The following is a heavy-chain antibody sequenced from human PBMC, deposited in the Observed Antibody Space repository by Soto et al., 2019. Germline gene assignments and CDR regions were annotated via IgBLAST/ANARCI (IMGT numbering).Heavy chain of an antibody. D-gene: IGHD3-3*01. Sequence: GSLRLSCAASGFTVSTKYMSWVRQAPGKGLEWVSIIYSGGSTFYADSVRGRFTISRDNAKNTVNLQMNSLRAEDTAVYYCARDSSTIFGVATYFDYWGQGTLVTVS. CDR1: GFTVSTKY. CDR3: ARDSSTIFGVATYFDY. CDR2: IYSGGST. J-gene: IGHJ4*02. V-gene: IGHV3-66*01.